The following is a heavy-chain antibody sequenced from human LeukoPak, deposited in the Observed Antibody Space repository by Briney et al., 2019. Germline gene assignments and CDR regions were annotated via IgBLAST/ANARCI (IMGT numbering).Heavy chain of an antibody. Sequence: GGSLRLSCAASGFTFSSYAMSWVRQAPGKGLEWVSAISGSGGSTYYADSVKGRFTISRDNSKNTLYLQMNSLRAEDTAVYYCAKGRSSSSWQRIDYWGQGTLVTVSS. CDR2: ISGSGGST. D-gene: IGHD6-13*01. CDR1: GFTFSSYA. CDR3: AKGRSSSSWQRIDY. J-gene: IGHJ4*02. V-gene: IGHV3-23*01.